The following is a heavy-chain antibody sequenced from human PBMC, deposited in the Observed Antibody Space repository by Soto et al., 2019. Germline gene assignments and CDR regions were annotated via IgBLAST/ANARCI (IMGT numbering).Heavy chain of an antibody. CDR3: ARGPGGPDGPGDY. D-gene: IGHD2-15*01. CDR1: GYTFTSYA. Sequence: QVQLVPSGAEVKKPGASVKVSCKASGYTFTSYAMHWVRQAPGQRLARMGWINAGNGNTKYSQKFQGRVTITRDTSASTAYMELSSLRSEDTAVYYCARGPGGPDGPGDYWGQGTLVTVSS. CDR2: INAGNGNT. J-gene: IGHJ4*02. V-gene: IGHV1-3*01.